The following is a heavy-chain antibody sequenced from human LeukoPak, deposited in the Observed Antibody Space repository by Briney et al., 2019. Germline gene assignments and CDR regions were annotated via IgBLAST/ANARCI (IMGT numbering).Heavy chain of an antibody. Sequence: GGSLRLSCAASGFTFSSYWMHWVRQAPGEGLVWVSRINSDGSSTTYADSVKGRFTISRDNVKNTLYLQMNSLRAEDTAVYYCARDTYGGLDYWGQGTLVTVSS. J-gene: IGHJ4*02. CDR2: INSDGSST. V-gene: IGHV3-74*01. D-gene: IGHD4-23*01. CDR1: GFTFSSYW. CDR3: ARDTYGGLDY.